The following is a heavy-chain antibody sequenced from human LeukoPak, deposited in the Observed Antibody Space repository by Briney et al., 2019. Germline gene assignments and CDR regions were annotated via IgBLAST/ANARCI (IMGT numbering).Heavy chain of an antibody. CDR3: TESDGYGLIRI. V-gene: IGHV4-39*07. CDR2: IYYTGNT. Sequence: SEILSLTCSVSGDSITGYYWGWIRQPPGKGLEWIGNIYYTGNTYYNSSLKSRVTISLDTSKNQFSLKVISMTAADTAAYYCTESDGYGLIRICGRGTMVTVSS. J-gene: IGHJ3*02. CDR1: GDSITGYY. D-gene: IGHD3-10*01.